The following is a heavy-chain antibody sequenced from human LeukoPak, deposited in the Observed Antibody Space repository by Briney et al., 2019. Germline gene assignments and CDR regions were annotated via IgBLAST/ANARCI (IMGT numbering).Heavy chain of an antibody. V-gene: IGHV1-3*01. J-gene: IGHJ6*02. CDR1: GYTFTSYA. CDR2: INAGNGNT. CDR3: ARDRAAGIRGYYYYGMDV. Sequence: GASVKVSCKASGYTFTSYAMHWVRQAPGQRLEWMGWINAGNGNTKYSQKFQGRVTITRDTSASTAYMELSSLRSEDTAVYYCARDRAAGIRGYYYYGMDVWGQGTTVTVSS. D-gene: IGHD6-13*01.